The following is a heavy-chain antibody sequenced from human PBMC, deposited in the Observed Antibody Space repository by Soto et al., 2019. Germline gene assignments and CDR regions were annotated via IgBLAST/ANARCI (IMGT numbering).Heavy chain of an antibody. CDR1: GFSLSTSGLG. CDR2: IYWNDDK. V-gene: IGHV2-5*01. J-gene: IGHJ4*02. Sequence: QITLKESGPTLVKPTQTLTLTCTFSGFSLSTSGLGVAWIRQPPGKALEWLALIYWNDDKRYSPSLKSRLTLTKDTSKNQVVLTMTNMDPMDTATYCGAHRPPSGRDYWGQGTLVTVSS. CDR3: AHRPPSGRDY.